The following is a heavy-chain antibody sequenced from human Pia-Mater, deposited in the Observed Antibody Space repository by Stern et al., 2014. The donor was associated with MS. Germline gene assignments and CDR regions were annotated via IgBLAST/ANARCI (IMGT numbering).Heavy chain of an antibody. CDR2: ISSGGSCI. V-gene: IGHV3-21*01. CDR1: GFTFSSYS. Sequence: VQLVESGGGLVKPGGSLRLSGAASGFTFSSYSMNWVRQAPGKGLEWVASISSGGSCINYADARKGRFTISRDNAKNSLYLQMNSLRAEDTAVYYCARGRGGNYRYYFDYWGQGTLVTVSS. J-gene: IGHJ4*02. CDR3: ARGRGGNYRYYFDY. D-gene: IGHD4-23*01.